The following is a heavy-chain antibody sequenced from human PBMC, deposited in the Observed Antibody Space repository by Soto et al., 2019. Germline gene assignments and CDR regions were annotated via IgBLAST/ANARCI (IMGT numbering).Heavy chain of an antibody. V-gene: IGHV1-69*13. CDR3: ATCVVVRGVFTLDY. CDR2: FNPEDGHT. D-gene: IGHD3-10*01. J-gene: IGHJ4*02. Sequence: SVKVSCKASGYTFTSYGVSRVRQAPGQGLEWMGGFNPEDGHTKYSQKFQCRVTISADESTSTAYMELSGLRSEDTAVYYCATCVVVRGVFTLDYWGQGTLVTASS. CDR1: GYTFTSYG.